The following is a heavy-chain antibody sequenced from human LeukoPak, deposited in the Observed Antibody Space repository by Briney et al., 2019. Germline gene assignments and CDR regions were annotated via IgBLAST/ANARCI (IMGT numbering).Heavy chain of an antibody. V-gene: IGHV3-11*04. Sequence: SSSGSTIYYADSVKGRFTISRDNAKNSLYLQMNGLRAEDTAVYYCARDAQGRGSSTSCYDYWGQGTLVTVSS. CDR3: ARDAQGRGSSTSCYDY. D-gene: IGHD2-2*01. CDR2: SSSGSTI. J-gene: IGHJ4*02.